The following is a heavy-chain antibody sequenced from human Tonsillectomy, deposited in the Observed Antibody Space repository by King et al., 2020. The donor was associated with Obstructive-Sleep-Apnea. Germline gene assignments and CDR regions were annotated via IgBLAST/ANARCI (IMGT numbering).Heavy chain of an antibody. CDR2: IYWDDDK. V-gene: IGHV2-5*02. J-gene: IGHJ4*02. CDR3: AGLHSAYDLFDY. Sequence: TLKESGPTLVKPTQTLTLTCTFSGFSLSTIGVGVGWIRQPPGKALEWLALIYWDDDKRYSPSLRSRLTITKDTSKNRVVLTMTNMDPVDTATYYCAGLHSAYDLFDYWGQGTLVTVSS. CDR1: GFSLSTIGVG. D-gene: IGHD5-12*01.